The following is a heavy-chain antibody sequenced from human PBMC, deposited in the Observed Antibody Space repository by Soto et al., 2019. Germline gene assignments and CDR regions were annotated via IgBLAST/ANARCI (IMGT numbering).Heavy chain of an antibody. CDR2: ISGSGGST. D-gene: IGHD2-2*01. V-gene: IGHV3-23*01. CDR3: AKDLKNPGFVVVPAALPSVDDAFDI. J-gene: IGHJ3*02. CDR1: GFTFSSYA. Sequence: GGSLRLSCAASGFTFSSYAMSWVRQAPGKGLEWVSAISGSGGSTYYADSVKGRFTISRDNSKNTLYLQMNSLRAEDTAVYYCAKDLKNPGFVVVPAALPSVDDAFDIWGQGTMVTVSS.